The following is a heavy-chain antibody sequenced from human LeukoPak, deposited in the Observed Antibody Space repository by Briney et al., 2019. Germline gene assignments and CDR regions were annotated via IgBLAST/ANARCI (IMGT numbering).Heavy chain of an antibody. CDR1: GFTFSSYG. CDR2: ISYDGSNK. V-gene: IGHV3-30*18. J-gene: IGHJ3*02. D-gene: IGHD3-3*01. Sequence: GRSLRLSCAASGFTFSSYGMHWVRQAPGKGLEWVAVISYDGSNKYYADSVKGRFTISRDNSKNTLYLQMNSLRAEDTAVYYCAKDVTIFGVVWPDAFDIWGQGTMVTVSS. CDR3: AKDVTIFGVVWPDAFDI.